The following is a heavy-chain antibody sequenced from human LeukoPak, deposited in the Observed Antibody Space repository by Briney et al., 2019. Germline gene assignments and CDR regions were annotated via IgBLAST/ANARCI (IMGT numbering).Heavy chain of an antibody. D-gene: IGHD3-22*01. CDR2: IYYSGST. J-gene: IGHJ4*02. CDR3: ARASYSYDINGWVPFDY. Sequence: SETLSLTCTVSGGSISSYYWNWIRQTPGKGLEWIGYIYYSGSTNYNPSLKSRVTISGDTSKNQFSLRLSSVTAADTAVYYCARASYSYDINGWVPFDYWGQGTLVTVSS. CDR1: GGSISSYY. V-gene: IGHV4-59*08.